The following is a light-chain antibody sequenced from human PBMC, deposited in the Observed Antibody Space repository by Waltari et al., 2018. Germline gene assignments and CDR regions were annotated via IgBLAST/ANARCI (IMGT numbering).Light chain of an antibody. J-gene: IGKJ4*01. CDR2: DAS. CDR3: QQRSKWPLT. CDR1: QSVSSY. Sequence: EIVLTQSPATLSLSPGQRPTLSCRASQSVSSYLAWYQQKPGQAPRLLIYDASNRATGIPARFSGSGSGTDFTLTISSLEPEDFAVYYCQQRSKWPLTFGGGTKVEIK. V-gene: IGKV3-11*01.